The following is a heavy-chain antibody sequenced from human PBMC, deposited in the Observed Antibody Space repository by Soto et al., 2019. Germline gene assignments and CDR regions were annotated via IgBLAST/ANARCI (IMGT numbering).Heavy chain of an antibody. CDR2: IIPIFGTA. V-gene: IGHV1-69*13. CDR3: ARVTMVRGVIIAPHAFDI. Sequence: ASVKVSCKASGGTFSSYAISWVRQAPGQGLEWMGGIIPIFGTANYAQKFQGRVTITADESTSTAYMELSSLRSEDSAVYYCARVTMVRGVIIAPHAFDIWGQGTMVTVSS. D-gene: IGHD3-10*01. CDR1: GGTFSSYA. J-gene: IGHJ3*02.